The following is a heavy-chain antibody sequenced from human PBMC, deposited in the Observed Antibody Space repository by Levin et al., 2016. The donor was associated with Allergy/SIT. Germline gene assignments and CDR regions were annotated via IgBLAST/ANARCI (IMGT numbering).Heavy chain of an antibody. D-gene: IGHD4/OR15-4a*01. J-gene: IGHJ3*02. Sequence: SLKISCAASGFTFDDYGMHWVRQAPGKGLEWASGITWNSRNIAYADSVKGRFVISRDNAKNSLYLQMNSLSSEDTALYYCTRAKSTMTIHDGFDIWGRGTMVTVSP. V-gene: IGHV3-9*01. CDR2: ITWNSRNI. CDR3: TRAKSTMTIHDGFDI. CDR1: GFTFDDYG.